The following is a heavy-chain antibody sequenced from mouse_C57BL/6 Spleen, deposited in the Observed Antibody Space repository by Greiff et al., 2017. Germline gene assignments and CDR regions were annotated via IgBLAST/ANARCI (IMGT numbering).Heavy chain of an antibody. V-gene: IGHV2-2*01. CDR3: ARNGGSIYFDY. D-gene: IGHD1-1*01. CDR2: IWSGGST. J-gene: IGHJ2*01. Sequence: VKLVESGPGLVQPSQSLSITCTVSGFSLTSYGVHWVRQSPGKGLEWLGVIWSGGSTDYNAAFISRLSISKDNSKSQVFFKMNSLQADDTAIYYCARNGGSIYFDYWGQGTTLTVSS. CDR1: GFSLTSYG.